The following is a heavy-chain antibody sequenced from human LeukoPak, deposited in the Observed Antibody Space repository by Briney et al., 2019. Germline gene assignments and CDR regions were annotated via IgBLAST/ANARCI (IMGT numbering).Heavy chain of an antibody. Sequence: FGAPSPPRGVYWGSFSGYYWSWIRQPPGEGAGGIGGINHSGSTNYNPSLKSRVTISVDTSKNQFSLELSSVTAADTAVYYCASHCSSTSCDKVFDYWGQGTLVTVSS. CDR3: ASHCSSTSCDKVFDY. V-gene: IGHV4-34*01. CDR1: WGSFSGYY. D-gene: IGHD2-2*01. J-gene: IGHJ4*02. CDR2: INHSGST.